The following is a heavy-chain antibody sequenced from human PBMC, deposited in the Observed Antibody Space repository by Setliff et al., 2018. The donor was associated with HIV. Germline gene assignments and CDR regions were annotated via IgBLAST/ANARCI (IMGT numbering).Heavy chain of an antibody. CDR1: GQFISDGYY. Sequence: PSETLSLTCTVSGQFISDGYYWGWIRQPPEKGLEWIGSVYHSGKTYYNPSLKSRVTMSADTSKNQISLMLRSMTAADTAVYYCAKHDFGEGSCFDPWGQGSLVTVSS. CDR3: AKHDFGEGSCFDP. V-gene: IGHV4-38-2*02. D-gene: IGHD3-16*01. J-gene: IGHJ5*02. CDR2: VYHSGKT.